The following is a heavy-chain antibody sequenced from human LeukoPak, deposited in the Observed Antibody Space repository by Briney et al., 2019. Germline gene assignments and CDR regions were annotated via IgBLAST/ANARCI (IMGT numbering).Heavy chain of an antibody. D-gene: IGHD3-10*01. CDR1: GGSISSSSYY. CDR3: ARGPYYYGSGSYYFDY. CDR2: IYYSGST. J-gene: IGHJ4*02. V-gene: IGHV4-39*07. Sequence: PSETLSLTCTVSGGSISSSSYYWGWIRQPPGKGLEWIGSIYYSGSTYYNPSLKSRVTISVDTSKNQFSLKLSSVTAADTAVYYCARGPYYYGSGSYYFDYWGQGTLVTVSS.